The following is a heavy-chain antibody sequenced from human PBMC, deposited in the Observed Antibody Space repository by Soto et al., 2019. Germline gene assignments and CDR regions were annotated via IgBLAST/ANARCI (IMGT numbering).Heavy chain of an antibody. D-gene: IGHD2-15*01. Sequence: ASVKVSCKASGYTFTSYDINWVRQATGQGLKWMGWMNPNSGNTGYAQKLQGRVTMTRNTSISTAYMELSSLRSEDTAVYYCARVGYCSGGSCYMGWSYYYYYMDVWGKGTTVTVSS. CDR1: GYTFTSYD. J-gene: IGHJ6*03. CDR3: ARVGYCSGGSCYMGWSYYYYYMDV. V-gene: IGHV1-8*01. CDR2: MNPNSGNT.